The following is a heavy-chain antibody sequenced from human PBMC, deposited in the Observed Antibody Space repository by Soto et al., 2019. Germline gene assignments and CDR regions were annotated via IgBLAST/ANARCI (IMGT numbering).Heavy chain of an antibody. Sequence: QVQLVQSGAEVKKPGASVKVSCKASGYTFTSYGISWVRQAPGQGLEWMGWISAYNGNTNYAQNLQGRVTMTTDTYTSTAYMELRSLRSDDTAVYYCAREEGYYDSSGYYRGTYGMDVWGQGTTVTVSS. CDR2: ISAYNGNT. D-gene: IGHD3-22*01. V-gene: IGHV1-18*01. CDR1: GYTFTSYG. J-gene: IGHJ6*02. CDR3: AREEGYYDSSGYYRGTYGMDV.